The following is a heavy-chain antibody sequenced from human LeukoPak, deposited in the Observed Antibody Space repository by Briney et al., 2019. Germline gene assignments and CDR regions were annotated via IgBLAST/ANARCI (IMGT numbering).Heavy chain of an antibody. Sequence: SVKVSCKASGGTFSSYAISWVRQAPGQGLEWMGRIIPIFGTANYAQKFQGRVTITTDESTSTAYMELSSLRSEDTAVYYCARGRTQSQLWPSYWGQGTLVTVSS. D-gene: IGHD5-18*01. CDR2: IIPIFGTA. CDR3: ARGRTQSQLWPSY. CDR1: GGTFSSYA. J-gene: IGHJ4*02. V-gene: IGHV1-69*05.